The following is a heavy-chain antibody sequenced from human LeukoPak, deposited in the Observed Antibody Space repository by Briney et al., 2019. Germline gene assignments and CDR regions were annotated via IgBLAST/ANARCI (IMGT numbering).Heavy chain of an antibody. J-gene: IGHJ4*02. Sequence: PGGSLRLSCAASGFTLSYNYMTWVRQAPGKGLEWVSAITGSGDDAYYADSVHGRFTMSRDNSKSTLYLQMNSLRVEDTALYYCAKESTGSSPDYWGQGTLVTVSS. D-gene: IGHD1-26*01. CDR2: ITGSGDDA. CDR1: GFTLSYNY. CDR3: AKESTGSSPDY. V-gene: IGHV3-23*01.